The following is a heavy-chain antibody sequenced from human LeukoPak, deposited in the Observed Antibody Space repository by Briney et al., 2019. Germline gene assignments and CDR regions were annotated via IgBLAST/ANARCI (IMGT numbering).Heavy chain of an antibody. CDR3: ARGYSSGWGVGYGMDV. J-gene: IGHJ6*02. CDR2: ISAYNGNT. V-gene: IGHV1-18*01. CDR1: GYTFTSYG. D-gene: IGHD6-19*01. Sequence: ASVKVSCKASGYTFTSYGISWVRQAPGQGLEWMGWISAYNGNTNYAQKLQGRVTMTTDTSTSTAYMELRSLRSDDTAVYYCARGYSSGWGVGYGMDVWGQGTTVTVSS.